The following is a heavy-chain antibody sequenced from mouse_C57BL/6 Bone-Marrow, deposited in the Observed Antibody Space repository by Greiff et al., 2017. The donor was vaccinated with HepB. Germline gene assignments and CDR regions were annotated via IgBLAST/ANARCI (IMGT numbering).Heavy chain of an antibody. Sequence: EVQVVESEGGLVQPGSSMKLSCTASGFTFSDYYMAWVRQVPEKGLEWVANINYDGSSTYYLDSLKSRFIISRDNAKNILYLQMSSLKSEDTATYYCARDEGLLWYFDVWGTGTTVTVSS. V-gene: IGHV5-16*01. D-gene: IGHD2-3*01. J-gene: IGHJ1*03. CDR3: ARDEGLLWYFDV. CDR2: INYDGSST. CDR1: GFTFSDYY.